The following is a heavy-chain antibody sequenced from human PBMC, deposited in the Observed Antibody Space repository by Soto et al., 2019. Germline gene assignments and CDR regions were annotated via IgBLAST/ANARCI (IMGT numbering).Heavy chain of an antibody. Sequence: SVKVSCKASGVTFSSDTISWVRQAPGQGLEWMGRIIPILGIANYAQKFQGRVTITADKSTSTAYMELSSLRSEDTAVYYCAHYNHYYGSGSYSEYYFDYWGQGTLVTVSS. CDR1: GVTFSSDT. D-gene: IGHD3-10*01. CDR3: AHYNHYYGSGSYSEYYFDY. J-gene: IGHJ4*02. CDR2: IIPILGIA. V-gene: IGHV1-69*02.